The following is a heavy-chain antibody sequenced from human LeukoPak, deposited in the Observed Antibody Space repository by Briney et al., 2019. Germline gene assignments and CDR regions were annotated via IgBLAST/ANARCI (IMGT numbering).Heavy chain of an antibody. CDR1: GGSFSGYY. J-gene: IGHJ3*02. CDR3: ARHLLWFGEASLDAFDI. Sequence: SETLSLTCAVYGGSFSGYYWSWIRQPPGKGLEWIGEINHSGSTNYNPSLKSRVTISVDTSKNQFSLKLSSVTAADTAVYYCARHLLWFGEASLDAFDIWGQGTMVTVSS. CDR2: INHSGST. V-gene: IGHV4-34*01. D-gene: IGHD3-10*01.